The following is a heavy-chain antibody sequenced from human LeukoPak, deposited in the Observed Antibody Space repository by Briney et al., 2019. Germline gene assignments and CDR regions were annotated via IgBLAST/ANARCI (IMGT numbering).Heavy chain of an antibody. V-gene: IGHV3-23*01. D-gene: IGHD3-10*01. CDR2: ISGSAGTT. Sequence: PGGSLRLSCATSGFTFSSHGMSWVRQAPGKGLEWVSAISGSAGTTYYADSVKGRFTISRDNSKNTLYLQMNSLRTEDTAVYYCAKDPAQGTRYYYYYMDVWGKGTTVIISS. CDR1: GFTFSSHG. CDR3: AKDPAQGTRYYYYYMDV. J-gene: IGHJ6*03.